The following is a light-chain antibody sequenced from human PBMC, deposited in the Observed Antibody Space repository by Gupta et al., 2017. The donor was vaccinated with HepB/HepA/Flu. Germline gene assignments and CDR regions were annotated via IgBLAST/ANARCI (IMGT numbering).Light chain of an antibody. CDR3: SSYTSSSTVV. CDR1: NSDVGGHNY. V-gene: IGLV2-14*01. Sequence: SALTQPAPVSGSPVQSIPIPSTGTNSDVGGHNYVSWYQQQPGKSPKLRIYDVSKRPSGVSNRFSGSKSGNTDSLTISGLQAEDEADYYCSSYTSSSTVVFGGGTKLTVL. CDR2: DVS. J-gene: IGLJ2*01.